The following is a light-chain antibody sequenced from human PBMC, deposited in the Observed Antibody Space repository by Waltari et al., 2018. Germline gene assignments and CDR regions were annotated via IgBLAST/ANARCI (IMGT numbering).Light chain of an antibody. V-gene: IGKV3-20*01. Sequence: EIVLTQSPGTLFLSPGEGATLSCRASQSVSRTLAWYQQKPGQAPRLLIYVASSRATGLPDRFSGSGSGTDFSLTISRLEPEDSAVYFCQHYVSLPATFGQGTKVEIK. CDR2: VAS. J-gene: IGKJ1*01. CDR3: QHYVSLPAT. CDR1: QSVSRT.